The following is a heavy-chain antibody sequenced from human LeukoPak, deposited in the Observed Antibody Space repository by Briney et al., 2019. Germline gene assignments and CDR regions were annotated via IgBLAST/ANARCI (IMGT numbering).Heavy chain of an antibody. CDR2: ISSTSSYI. Sequence: GGSLRLSCAASGFTFSRYTMNWVRQAPGKGLEWVSSISSTSSYIHYADSVKGRFTISRDNAKNSLFLQMNSLRAEDTAVCYCARDPFSSGSYWGQGTLVTVSS. D-gene: IGHD3-10*01. J-gene: IGHJ4*02. CDR3: ARDPFSSGSY. V-gene: IGHV3-21*01. CDR1: GFTFSRYT.